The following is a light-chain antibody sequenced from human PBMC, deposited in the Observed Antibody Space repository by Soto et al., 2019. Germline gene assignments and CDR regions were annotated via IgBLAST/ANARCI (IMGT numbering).Light chain of an antibody. CDR2: GAS. V-gene: IGKV3-20*01. Sequence: EIVLTQSPGTLSLSPGERATLSCRASQSVGSYLAWYQQKPGQAPRLLIYGASSRATGIPDRFSGGGSGTDFTLTISRLEPEDFAVYYCQQYGNSPVTFGPGTKVDIK. CDR3: QQYGNSPVT. J-gene: IGKJ3*01. CDR1: QSVGSY.